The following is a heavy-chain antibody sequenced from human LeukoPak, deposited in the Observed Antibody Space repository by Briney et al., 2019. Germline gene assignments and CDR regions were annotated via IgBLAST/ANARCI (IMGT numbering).Heavy chain of an antibody. J-gene: IGHJ4*02. Sequence: GRSLRLSCAASGFTFDDYAMHWVRQAPGKGLEWVSGISWNSGSIGYADSVKGRFTISRDNAKNSLYLQMNSLRAEDTALYYCAKGGYYDILTGYYQFDYWGQGTLVTVSS. V-gene: IGHV3-9*01. CDR1: GFTFDDYA. CDR2: ISWNSGSI. D-gene: IGHD3-9*01. CDR3: AKGGYYDILTGYYQFDY.